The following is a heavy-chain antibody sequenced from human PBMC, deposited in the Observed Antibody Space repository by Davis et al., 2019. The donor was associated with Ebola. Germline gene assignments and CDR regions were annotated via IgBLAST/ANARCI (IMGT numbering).Heavy chain of an antibody. D-gene: IGHD5-12*01. CDR2: IDHSGNT. J-gene: IGHJ6*04. Sequence: SETLSLTCAVHGGSLGGYYWAWIRQSPGKGLEWIGEIDHSGNTNYNPSLKSRVTISVDKSKNQFSLKLSSVTAADTAVYYCARMATTYYYYYGMDVWGKGTTVTVSS. CDR3: ARMATTYYYYYGMDV. CDR1: GGSLGGYY. V-gene: IGHV4-34*01.